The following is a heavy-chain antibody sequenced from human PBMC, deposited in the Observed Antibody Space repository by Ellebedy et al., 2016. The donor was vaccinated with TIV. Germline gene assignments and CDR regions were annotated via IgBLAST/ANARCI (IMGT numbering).Heavy chain of an antibody. CDR1: GGTFSSYA. Sequence: ASVKVSCKASGGTFSSYAISWVRQAPGQGLEWMGRIIPILGKANYAQNFQGRVTITADKSTSKAYMELSSLRSEDTAVYYCATGTAVTFGEESLFDYWGQGTLVTVSS. J-gene: IGHJ4*02. CDR3: ATGTAVTFGEESLFDY. V-gene: IGHV1-69*04. D-gene: IGHD3-10*01. CDR2: IIPILGKA.